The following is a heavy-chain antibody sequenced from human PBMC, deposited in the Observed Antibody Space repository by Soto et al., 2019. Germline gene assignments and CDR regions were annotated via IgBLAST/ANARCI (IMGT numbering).Heavy chain of an antibody. CDR2: IYPRDSDT. CDR3: ARQHPLDSRVWFT. D-gene: IGHD6-19*01. V-gene: IGHV5-51*01. CDR1: GDSFTGFW. J-gene: IGHJ4*02. Sequence: GESLKISCKVSGDSFTGFWIGWVRQMPGKGLEWLGSIYPRDSDTRYSPSFQGQVTISADKSLSTAYLQWNSLQASDTAIYYCARQHPLDSRVWFTWGQGTLVTVS.